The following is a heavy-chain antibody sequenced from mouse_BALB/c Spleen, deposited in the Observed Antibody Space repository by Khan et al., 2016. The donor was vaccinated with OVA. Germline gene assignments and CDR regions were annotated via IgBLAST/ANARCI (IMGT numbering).Heavy chain of an antibody. J-gene: IGHJ2*01. CDR3: ARTARIKY. Sequence: EVKLLESGPGLVKPSQSLSFTCTVTGYSITSGYGWNWIRQFPGNKLEWMGYISYSGSTNYNPSLKSRISITRDTSKNQFFLQLNSVTTEDTATYYCARTARIKYWGQGTTLTVSS. CDR2: ISYSGST. CDR1: GYSITSGYG. D-gene: IGHD1-2*01. V-gene: IGHV3-2*02.